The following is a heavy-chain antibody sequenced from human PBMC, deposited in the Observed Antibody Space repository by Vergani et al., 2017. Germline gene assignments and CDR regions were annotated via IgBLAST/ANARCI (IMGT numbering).Heavy chain of an antibody. CDR3: ARDDGLLWFGVSDCRGPGYYYGMDV. D-gene: IGHD3-10*01. CDR1: GGSISSSSYY. J-gene: IGHJ6*02. CDR2: IYYRGST. Sequence: QVQLQESGPGLVKPSETLSLTCAVSGGSISSSSYYWGWIRQPPGKGLEWIGSIYYRGSTDYNPSLKSRVSISGDTYKNQFSLKLSSVTAADTAVYYCARDDGLLWFGVSDCRGPGYYYGMDVWGQGTTVTVSS. V-gene: IGHV4-39*07.